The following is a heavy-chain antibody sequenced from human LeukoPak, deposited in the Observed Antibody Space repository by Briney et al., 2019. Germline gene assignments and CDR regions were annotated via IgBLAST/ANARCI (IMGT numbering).Heavy chain of an antibody. CDR2: INSAGSGT. J-gene: IGHJ4*02. CDR3: ARGTGSPDY. CDR1: GFTFSSYW. V-gene: IGHV3-74*01. D-gene: IGHD1-26*01. Sequence: GGSLRLSCAASGFTFSSYWMHWVRQAPGKGLVWVSSINSAGSGTRYADPVKGRFTISRDNANNTLYLEMNSLRAEDTAVYYCARGTGSPDYWGQGTLVTVSS.